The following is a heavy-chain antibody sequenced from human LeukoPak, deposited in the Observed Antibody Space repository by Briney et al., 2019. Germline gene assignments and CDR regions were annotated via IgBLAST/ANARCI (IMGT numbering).Heavy chain of an antibody. V-gene: IGHV3-30*02. CDR1: GFTLRRYG. J-gene: IGHJ3*02. CDR2: IRYDGTNK. CDR3: AKDHTLRAGDRDAFDI. Sequence: GWSLPLSRAACGFTLRRYGMHWVRQAPAKGLEWVAFIRYDGTNKEHADSVNGQFNIHRDNYKNSVYLLMNSLRAEDTAVYYCAKDHTLRAGDRDAFDIWGQGTMVTVSS. D-gene: IGHD2-21*01.